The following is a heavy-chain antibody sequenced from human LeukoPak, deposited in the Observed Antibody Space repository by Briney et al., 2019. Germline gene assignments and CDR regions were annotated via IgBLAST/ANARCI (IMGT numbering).Heavy chain of an antibody. CDR3: ARGPPNWGMVGY. Sequence: GASVKVSCKASGYTFTSFDFNWVRQATGQGLEWMGWMKSNNGHTGYAQKFQGRVTMTRDTSISTAYMELSSLTFEDTAVYYCARGPPNWGMVGYWGQGTLVTASS. CDR1: GYTFTSFD. CDR2: MKSNNGHT. D-gene: IGHD7-27*01. V-gene: IGHV1-8*01. J-gene: IGHJ4*02.